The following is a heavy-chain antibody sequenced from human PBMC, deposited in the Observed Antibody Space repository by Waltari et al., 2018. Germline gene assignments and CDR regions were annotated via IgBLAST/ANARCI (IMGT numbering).Heavy chain of an antibody. CDR2: VYYTGRT. CDR3: ARLRREYDYDGMDV. Sequence: QVQLQESGPGLVKPSETLSLTCSVSGSSISLYYWNWIRQSPGKGLEWIGNVYYTGRTNYDPSLKSRVIISVDTSKSQFSLMLRSVTAADTATYYCARLRREYDYDGMDVWGQGTAITVSS. J-gene: IGHJ6*02. CDR1: GSSISLYY. V-gene: IGHV4-59*01.